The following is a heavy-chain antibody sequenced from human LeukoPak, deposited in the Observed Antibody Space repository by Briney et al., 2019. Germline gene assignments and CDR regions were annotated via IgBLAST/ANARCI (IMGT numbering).Heavy chain of an antibody. CDR1: GGSISSSNW. CDR2: IYHSGST. CDR3: ARRPTGAVADSPRSGFDP. V-gene: IGHV4-4*02. Sequence: SGTLSLTCAVSGGSISSSNWWSWVRQPPGKGLEWIGEIYHSGSTNYNPSLKSRVTISVDKSKNQFSLKLSSVTAADTAVYYCARRPTGAVADSPRSGFDPWGQGTLVTVSS. D-gene: IGHD6-19*01. J-gene: IGHJ5*02.